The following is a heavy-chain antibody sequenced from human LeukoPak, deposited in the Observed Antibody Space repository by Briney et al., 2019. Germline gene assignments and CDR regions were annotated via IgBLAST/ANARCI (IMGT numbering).Heavy chain of an antibody. J-gene: IGHJ4*02. D-gene: IGHD3-10*01. CDR1: GGSLSSYY. Sequence: SGTLSLTCTVSGGSLSSYYWSWIRQPPGKGLEWIAYLFYSGSTYHNPSLESRVTISVDTSKNHFSLQLRSVTAADTAVYYCATVAVIRGVTYFDYWGQGTLVTVSS. CDR3: ATVAVIRGVTYFDY. CDR2: LFYSGST. V-gene: IGHV4-59*01.